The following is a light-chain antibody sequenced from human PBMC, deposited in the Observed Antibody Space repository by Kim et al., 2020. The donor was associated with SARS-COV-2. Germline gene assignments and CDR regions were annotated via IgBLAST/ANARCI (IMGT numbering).Light chain of an antibody. J-gene: IGLJ1*01. CDR3: CSFATTYSFV. Sequence: GQSVTISCTGTSGDVGGYKYVSWYQQVPGKAPKLIIFDVNKRPSGVPDRFSGSKSGHTASLTIYGLQAEDEADYYCCSFATTYSFVFGTGTKVTVL. CDR1: SGDVGGYKY. CDR2: DVN. V-gene: IGLV2-11*03.